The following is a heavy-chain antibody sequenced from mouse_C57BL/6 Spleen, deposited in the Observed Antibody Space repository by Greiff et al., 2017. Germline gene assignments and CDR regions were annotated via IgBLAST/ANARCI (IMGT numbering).Heavy chain of an antibody. J-gene: IGHJ3*01. V-gene: IGHV1-64*01. Sequence: VQLQQPGAELVKPGASVKLSCKASGYTFTSYWMHWVKQRPGQGLEWIGMIHPNSGSTNYNEKFKSKATLTVDKSSSTAYMQLSSLTSEDSAVYYCARSYSNYLFADWGQGTLVTVSA. CDR2: IHPNSGST. CDR1: GYTFTSYW. CDR3: ARSYSNYLFAD. D-gene: IGHD2-5*01.